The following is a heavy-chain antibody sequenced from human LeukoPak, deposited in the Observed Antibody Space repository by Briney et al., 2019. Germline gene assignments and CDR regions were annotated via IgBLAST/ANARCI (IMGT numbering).Heavy chain of an antibody. CDR3: AREGNGLLSKDLDY. D-gene: IGHD2-15*01. Sequence: ASVKVSCTASGYTFTDYYIHWVRQAPGQGLEWMGYINPHSGGTSSPQKFQGRVTMTTDASISTAYMELSRLTSDDTAVYYCAREGNGLLSKDLDYWGQGTPVTVSA. J-gene: IGHJ4*02. CDR1: GYTFTDYY. CDR2: INPHSGGT. V-gene: IGHV1-2*02.